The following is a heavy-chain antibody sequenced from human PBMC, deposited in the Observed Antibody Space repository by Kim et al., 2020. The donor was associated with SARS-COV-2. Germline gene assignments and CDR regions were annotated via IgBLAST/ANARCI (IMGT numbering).Heavy chain of an antibody. CDR2: FDPEDGET. Sequence: ASVKVSCKVSGYTLTELSMHWVRQAPGKGLEWMGGFDPEDGETIYAQKFQGRVTMTEDTSTDTAYMELSSLRSEDTAVYYCATIGRDCTNGVCYTYYGMDVWGQGTTVTVSS. J-gene: IGHJ6*02. V-gene: IGHV1-24*01. CDR3: ATIGRDCTNGVCYTYYGMDV. D-gene: IGHD2-8*01. CDR1: GYTLTELS.